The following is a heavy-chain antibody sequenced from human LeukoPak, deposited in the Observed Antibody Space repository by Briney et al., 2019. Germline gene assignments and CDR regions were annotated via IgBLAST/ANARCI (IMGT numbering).Heavy chain of an antibody. Sequence: SETLSLTCTVSGGSISSYYWSWIRQPPGKGLEWIGYIYHSGSTYYNPSLKSRVTISVDSSKNQFSLELNFLTAADTAVYYCARVVPAARKGGFDYWGQGTLVTVSS. J-gene: IGHJ4*02. CDR1: GGSISSYY. V-gene: IGHV4-59*12. D-gene: IGHD2-2*01. CDR2: IYHSGST. CDR3: ARVVPAARKGGFDY.